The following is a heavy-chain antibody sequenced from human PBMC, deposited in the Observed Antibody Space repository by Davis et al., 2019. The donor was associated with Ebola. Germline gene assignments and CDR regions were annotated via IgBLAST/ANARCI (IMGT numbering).Heavy chain of an antibody. CDR1: GYTFTGYY. Sequence: AASVKVSCKASGYTFTGYYMHWVRQAPGQGLEWMGWINPNSGGTNYAQKFQGWVTMTRDTSISTAYMELSSLRSEDTAVYYCARLRYLSGMDVWGQGTTVTVSS. J-gene: IGHJ6*02. CDR2: INPNSGGT. D-gene: IGHD3-9*01. CDR3: ARLRYLSGMDV. V-gene: IGHV1-2*04.